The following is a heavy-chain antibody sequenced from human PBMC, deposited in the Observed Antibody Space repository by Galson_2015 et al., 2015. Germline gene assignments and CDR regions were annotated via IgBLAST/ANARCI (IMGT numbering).Heavy chain of an antibody. J-gene: IGHJ6*02. V-gene: IGHV3-30-3*01. Sequence: GSNKYYADSVKGRFTISRDNSKNTLYLQMNSLRAEDTAVYYCARDPYYYDSSGPPLVNYYYGMDVWGQGTTVTVSS. CDR3: ARDPYYYDSSGPPLVNYYYGMDV. D-gene: IGHD3-22*01. CDR2: GSNK.